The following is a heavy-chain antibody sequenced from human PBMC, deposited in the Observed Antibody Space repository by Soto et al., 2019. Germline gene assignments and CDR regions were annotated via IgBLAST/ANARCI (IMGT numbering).Heavy chain of an antibody. CDR2: ISYDGSNK. CDR1: GFTFSSYG. CDR3: ARDTEWLPSTLYYYYGMDV. Sequence: GGSLRLSCAASGFTFSSYGMHWVRQAPGKGLEWVAVISYDGSNKYYADSVKGRFTISRDNSKNTLYLQMNSLRAEDTAVYYCARDTEWLPSTLYYYYGMDVWGQGTTVTVSS. D-gene: IGHD3-3*01. V-gene: IGHV3-30*03. J-gene: IGHJ6*02.